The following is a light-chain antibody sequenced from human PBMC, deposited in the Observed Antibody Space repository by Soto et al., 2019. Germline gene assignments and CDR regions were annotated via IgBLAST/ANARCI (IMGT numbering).Light chain of an antibody. J-gene: IGLJ1*01. CDR2: EVV. Sequence: QSALTQPAFVSGSPGQSITISCTGTSSDIGVYDFVSWYQHHPGKAPRLIIYEVVQRPSGVPDRFSGSKSGNTASLTVSGLQAADEADYFCKSYAGSNTYVFGSGTKLTVL. CDR1: SSDIGVYDF. V-gene: IGLV2-8*01. CDR3: KSYAGSNTYV.